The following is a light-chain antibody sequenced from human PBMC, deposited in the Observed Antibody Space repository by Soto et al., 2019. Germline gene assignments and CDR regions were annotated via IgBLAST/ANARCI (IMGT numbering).Light chain of an antibody. Sequence: SYELTQPPSVSVAPGQTARITCGGTTIGSKSVHWFQQKPGQAPVLVVYDDSDRPSGIPERFSGSNSGNTATLTISRVDTGDDADFYSQVWDSSSDHVVFGGGTKLTVL. J-gene: IGLJ2*01. V-gene: IGLV3-21*02. CDR1: TIGSKS. CDR3: QVWDSSSDHVV. CDR2: DDS.